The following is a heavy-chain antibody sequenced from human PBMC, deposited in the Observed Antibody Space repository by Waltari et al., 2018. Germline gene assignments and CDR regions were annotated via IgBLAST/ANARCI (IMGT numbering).Heavy chain of an antibody. CDR1: GYSFARYW. CDR3: ARQNIHSYGYGYFDY. J-gene: IGHJ4*02. V-gene: IGHV5-51*01. Sequence: EVQLVQSGAEVKKPGESLKISCQGSGYSFARYWIGWVRQMPGKGLEWMGIIYPGDSRAKYSPSFQGQVTISVDTSISTAYLQWSSLKASDTAMYFCARQNIHSYGYGYFDYWGQGTLVTVSS. CDR2: IYPGDSRA. D-gene: IGHD5-18*01.